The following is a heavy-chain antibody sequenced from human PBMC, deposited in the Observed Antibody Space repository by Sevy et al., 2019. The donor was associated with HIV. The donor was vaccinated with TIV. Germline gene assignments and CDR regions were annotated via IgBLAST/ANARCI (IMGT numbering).Heavy chain of an antibody. V-gene: IGHV4-38-2*02. J-gene: IGHJ4*02. CDR3: ARDPRYYFDY. CDR2: IYHSGST. Sequence: SETLSLTCTVSGYSISSGYYWGWIRQPPGKGLEWIGSIYHSGSTYYNPSLKSRVTTSVDTSKNQFSLKLSSVTAADTAVYYCARDPRYYFDYWGQGTLVTVSS. CDR1: GYSISSGYY.